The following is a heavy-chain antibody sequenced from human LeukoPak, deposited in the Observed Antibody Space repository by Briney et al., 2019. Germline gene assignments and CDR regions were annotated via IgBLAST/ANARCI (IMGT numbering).Heavy chain of an antibody. V-gene: IGHV4-34*01. Sequence: PSETLSLTCAVYGGSFSGYYWSWIRQPPGKGLEWIGEINHSGSTNYNPSLKSRVTISVDMSKNQFSLKLSSVTAADTAVYYCAKDAVTVLRFLEWFSAFDYWGQGTLVTVSS. D-gene: IGHD3-3*01. CDR1: GGSFSGYY. CDR3: AKDAVTVLRFLEWFSAFDY. J-gene: IGHJ4*02. CDR2: INHSGST.